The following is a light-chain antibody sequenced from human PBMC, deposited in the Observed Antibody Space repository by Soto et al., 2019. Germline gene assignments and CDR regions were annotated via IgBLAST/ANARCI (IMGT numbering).Light chain of an antibody. V-gene: IGLV1-44*01. Sequence: QSVLTQPPSASGTPGQRVTISCSGSSSNIGSNTVNWYQQLPGTAPKLLIYSNNQRPSGVPDRFSGSTSGTSASLAISGLQSEDEADYYWAAWDDSLNGGVFGGGTKLTVL. CDR1: SSNIGSNT. CDR2: SNN. J-gene: IGLJ3*02. CDR3: AAWDDSLNGGV.